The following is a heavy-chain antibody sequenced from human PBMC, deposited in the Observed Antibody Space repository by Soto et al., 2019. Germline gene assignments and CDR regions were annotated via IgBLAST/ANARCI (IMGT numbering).Heavy chain of an antibody. V-gene: IGHV4-39*01. J-gene: IGHJ4*02. Sequence: TLSLTCTVSGGSISSSSYYWGWIRQPPGKGLEWIGSIYYSGSTYYNPSLKSRVTISVDTSKNQFSLKLSSVTAADTAVYYCARGSKVDTAMDYWGQGTLVTVS. CDR1: GGSISSSSYY. CDR2: IYYSGST. D-gene: IGHD5-18*01. CDR3: ARGSKVDTAMDY.